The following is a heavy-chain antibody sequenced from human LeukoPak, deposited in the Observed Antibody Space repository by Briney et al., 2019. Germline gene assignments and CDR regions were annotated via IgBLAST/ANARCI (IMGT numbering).Heavy chain of an antibody. V-gene: IGHV4-34*01. CDR3: ARGRDGDLDY. J-gene: IGHJ4*02. Sequence: SETLSLTCAVYGGSFSGYYWSWIRQPPGKGLEWIGEINRSGSTNYNPSLKSRVTISVDTSKNQFSLKLSSVTAADTAVYYCARGRDGDLDYWGQGTLVTVSS. CDR1: GGSFSGYY. D-gene: IGHD4-17*01. CDR2: INRSGST.